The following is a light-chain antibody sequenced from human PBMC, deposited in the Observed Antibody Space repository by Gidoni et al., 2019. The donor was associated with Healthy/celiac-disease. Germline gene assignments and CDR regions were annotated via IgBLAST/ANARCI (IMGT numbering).Light chain of an antibody. CDR2: GAS. J-gene: IGKJ1*01. V-gene: IGKV3-20*01. CDR1: QSVSSSY. CDR3: QQYGSSRT. Sequence: EIGLTQSPGPLSLSPGERATLSCRASQSVSSSYLAWYQQKPGQAPRLLIYGASSRATGIPDRFSGSGSGTDFTLTISRLEPEDFAVYYCQQYGSSRTFGQGTKVEIK.